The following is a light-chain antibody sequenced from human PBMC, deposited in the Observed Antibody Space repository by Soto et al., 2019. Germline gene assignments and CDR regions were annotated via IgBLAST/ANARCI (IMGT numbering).Light chain of an antibody. J-gene: IGKJ4*01. CDR3: QRYDNWPLT. CDR2: HTS. CDR1: QSISGN. V-gene: IGKV3-15*01. Sequence: EIVMTQSPATLSVSPGESATLSCRVSQSISGNLAWYQQKPGLAPRLLIYHTSTRATGVPARFSGSGSGTEFSLTISSLQSEDSAVYYCQRYDNWPLTFGGGTKVEIK.